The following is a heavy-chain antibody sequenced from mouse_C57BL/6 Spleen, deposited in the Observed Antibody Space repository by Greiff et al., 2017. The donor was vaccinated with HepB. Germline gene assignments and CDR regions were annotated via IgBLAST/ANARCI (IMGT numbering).Heavy chain of an antibody. J-gene: IGHJ4*01. V-gene: IGHV1-15*01. CDR3: TRAGRRGTMDY. D-gene: IGHD3-3*01. Sequence: VNVVESGAELVRPGASVTLSCKASGYTFTDYEMHWVKQTPVHGLEWIGAIDPETGGTAYNQKFKGKAILTADKSSSTAYMELRSLTSEDSAVYYCTRAGRRGTMDYWGQGTSVTVSS. CDR1: GYTFTDYE. CDR2: IDPETGGT.